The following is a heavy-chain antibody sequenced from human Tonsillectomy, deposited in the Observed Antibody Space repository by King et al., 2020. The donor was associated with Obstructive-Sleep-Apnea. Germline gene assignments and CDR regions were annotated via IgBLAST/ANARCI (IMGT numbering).Heavy chain of an antibody. CDR2: IWYDGSNK. V-gene: IGHV3-33*01. CDR1: GFTLSSYG. D-gene: IGHD1-26*01. CDR3: ARDRTSGSIPYFDY. Sequence: VQLVESGGGVVQPGRSLRLSCAASGFTLSSYGMHWVRQAPGKGLEWVAIIWYDGSNKYYADSVKGRFTISRDDSKNTLYLQMNSLRAEDTAVYYCARDRTSGSIPYFDYWGQGTLVTVSS. J-gene: IGHJ4*02.